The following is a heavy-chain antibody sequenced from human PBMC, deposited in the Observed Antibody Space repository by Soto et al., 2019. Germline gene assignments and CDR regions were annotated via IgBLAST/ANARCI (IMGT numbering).Heavy chain of an antibody. J-gene: IGHJ4*02. V-gene: IGHV4-31*03. CDR2: IYYSGST. CDR1: GGSISSGGYY. CDR3: ATTARSSTSCLY. D-gene: IGHD2-2*01. Sequence: SETLSLTCTVSGGSISSGGYYWSWIRQHPGKGLEWIGYIYYSGSTYYNPSLKSRVTISVDTSKNQFSLKLSSVTAADTAVYYCATTARSSTSCLYWGQGTLVTVSS.